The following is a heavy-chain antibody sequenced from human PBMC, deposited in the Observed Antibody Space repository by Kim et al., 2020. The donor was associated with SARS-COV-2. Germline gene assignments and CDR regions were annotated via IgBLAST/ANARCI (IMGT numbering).Heavy chain of an antibody. CDR2: IYYSGST. CDR3: TRSEGRGSWHQFDY. D-gene: IGHD6-13*01. J-gene: IGHJ4*02. Sequence: SETLSLTCTVSSDSISSYYWSRIRQLPGKGLEWLGYIYYSGSTDYNPSLKSRVTISWDTSKNQVSLDVTSVSAADTAVYYCTRSEGRGSWHQFDYWGQGMLVTVSS. CDR1: SDSISSYY. V-gene: IGHV4-59*01.